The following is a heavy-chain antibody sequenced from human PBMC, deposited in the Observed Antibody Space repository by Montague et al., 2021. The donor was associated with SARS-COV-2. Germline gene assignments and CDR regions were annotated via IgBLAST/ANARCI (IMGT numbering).Heavy chain of an antibody. J-gene: IGHJ4*01. CDR1: GGSISSHY. Sequence: SETLSLTCTVSGGSISSHYWSWIRQPPGKGLEWIGYIYYSGSTNYNPSXXSRVTISVDTSKNQFSLKVRSVTAADTAVYYCARGDYYDSTGYYDYWGQGTLVTVSS. D-gene: IGHD3-22*01. V-gene: IGHV4-59*11. CDR2: IYYSGST. CDR3: ARGDYYDSTGYYDY.